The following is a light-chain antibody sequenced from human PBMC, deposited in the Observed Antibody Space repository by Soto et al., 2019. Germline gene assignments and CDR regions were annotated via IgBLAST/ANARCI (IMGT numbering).Light chain of an antibody. J-gene: IGLJ1*01. CDR1: SSDVGGYNY. Sequence: QSALTQPASGSGYPGQSITISCTGTSSDVGGYNYVSWYQHHPGKAPKLIIYDVSNRPSGVSIRFSGSKSDNTASLTISGLQPEDESDYHCSSYTTSNTRQIVFGTGTKLTVL. CDR2: DVS. V-gene: IGLV2-14*03. CDR3: SSYTTSNTRQIV.